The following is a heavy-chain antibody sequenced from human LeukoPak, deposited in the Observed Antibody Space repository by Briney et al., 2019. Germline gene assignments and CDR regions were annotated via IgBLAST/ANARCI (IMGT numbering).Heavy chain of an antibody. CDR3: ARERRDGYYGMDV. CDR2: ISYDGSNK. D-gene: IGHD5-24*01. V-gene: IGHV3-30-3*01. J-gene: IGHJ6*02. CDR1: GFTFSSYA. Sequence: GGSLRLSCAASGFTFSSYAMHWVRQAPGKGLEWVAVISYDGSNKYYADSVKGRFTISRDNSKNTLYLQMNSLRAEDTAVYYCARERRDGYYGMDVWGQGTTVTVSS.